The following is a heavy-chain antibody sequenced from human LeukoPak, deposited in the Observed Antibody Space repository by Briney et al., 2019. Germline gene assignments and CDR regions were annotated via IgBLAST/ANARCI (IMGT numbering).Heavy chain of an antibody. Sequence: HSGGSLRLSCVASGFTFSSFAMSWVRQAPWKGLEWVSAISGSGGSTYYADSVKGRFTISRDNSKNTLYLQMNGLRAEDTAVYYCAKGSRSNSSDYWGQGTLVTVSS. CDR1: GFTFSSFA. CDR3: AKGSRSNSSDY. D-gene: IGHD6-13*01. V-gene: IGHV3-23*01. J-gene: IGHJ4*02. CDR2: ISGSGGST.